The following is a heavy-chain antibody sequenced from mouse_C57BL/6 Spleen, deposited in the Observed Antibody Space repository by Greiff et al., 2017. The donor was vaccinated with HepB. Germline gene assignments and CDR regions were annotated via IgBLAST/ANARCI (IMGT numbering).Heavy chain of an antibody. D-gene: IGHD1-1*01. Sequence: VKLMESGAELVKPGASVKISCKASGYAFSSYWMNWVKQRPGKGLEWIGQIYPGDGDTNYNGKFKGKATLTADKSSSTAYMQLSSLTSEDSAVYFCARWGTTVVAPGAYWGQGTLVTVSA. CDR1: GYAFSSYW. V-gene: IGHV1-80*01. J-gene: IGHJ3*01. CDR3: ARWGTTVVAPGAY. CDR2: IYPGDGDT.